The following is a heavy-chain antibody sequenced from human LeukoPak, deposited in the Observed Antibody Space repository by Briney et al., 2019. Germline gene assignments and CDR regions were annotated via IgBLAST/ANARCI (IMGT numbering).Heavy chain of an antibody. V-gene: IGHV4-39*01. J-gene: IGHJ4*02. CDR1: GGSISSSSYY. D-gene: IGHD3-10*01. CDR2: IYYSGST. Sequence: PSETLSLTCTVSGGSISSSSYYWGWIRQPPGKGLEWIGSIYYSGSTYYNPSLKSRVTISVDTSKNQFSLKLSSVTAADTAVYYCARWGYYYGSGSYWNYWGQGTLVTVSS. CDR3: ARWGYYYGSGSYWNY.